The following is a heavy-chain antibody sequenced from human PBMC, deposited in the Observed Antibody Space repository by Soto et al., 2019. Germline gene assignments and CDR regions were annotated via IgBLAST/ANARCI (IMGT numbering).Heavy chain of an antibody. V-gene: IGHV1-69*08. Sequence: QVQLVQSGAEVKKPGSSVKVSCKASGGTFSSYTISWVRQAPGQGLEWMGRIIPILGIANYAQKFQGRVTITADKSTSTAYMELSSLRSEDTAVYYCARDSGCDRILTGRQYYFDYWGQGTLVTVSS. CDR2: IIPILGIA. J-gene: IGHJ4*02. CDR3: ARDSGCDRILTGRQYYFDY. CDR1: GGTFSSYT. D-gene: IGHD3-9*01.